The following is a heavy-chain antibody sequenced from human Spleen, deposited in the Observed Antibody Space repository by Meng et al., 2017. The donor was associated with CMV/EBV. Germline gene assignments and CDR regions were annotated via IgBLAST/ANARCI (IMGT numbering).Heavy chain of an antibody. CDR3: ARRAMVPVVFDY. J-gene: IGHJ4*02. CDR2: INPSVGST. Sequence: ASVKVSCKASGDIFTSHYIHWVRQAPGQGLEWMGIINPSVGSTSYAQRFQGRVTMTRDTSISTAYMELSRLRSDDTAVYYCARRAMVPVVFDYWGQGTLVTVSS. D-gene: IGHD5-18*01. CDR1: GDIFTSHY. V-gene: IGHV1-46*01.